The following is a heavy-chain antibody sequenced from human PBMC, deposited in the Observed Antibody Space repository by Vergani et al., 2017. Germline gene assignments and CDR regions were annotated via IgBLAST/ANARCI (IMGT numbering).Heavy chain of an antibody. J-gene: IGHJ5*02. CDR2: INHSGST. V-gene: IGHV4-34*01. Sequence: VQLQQWGAGLLKPSETLSLTCAVYGGSFSGYYWSWIRQPPGKGLEWIGEINHSGSTNYNPSLKSRVTISVDKSKNQFSLKLSSVTAADTAVYYCASQEGYCSSTSCYGWFDPWGQGTLVTVSS. D-gene: IGHD2-2*01. CDR3: ASQEGYCSSTSCYGWFDP. CDR1: GGSFSGYY.